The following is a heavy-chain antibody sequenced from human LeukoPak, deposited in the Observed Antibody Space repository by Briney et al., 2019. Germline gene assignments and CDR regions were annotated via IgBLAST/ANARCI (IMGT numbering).Heavy chain of an antibody. CDR2: INHSGST. CDR3: ARALQRDGYNDAFDI. V-gene: IGHV4-34*01. D-gene: IGHD5-24*01. CDR1: GGSFSGYY. Sequence: SETLSLTCAVYGGSFSGYYWSWIRQPPGKGLEWTGEINHSGSTNYNPSLKSRVTISVDTSKNQFSLKLSSVTAADTAVYYCARALQRDGYNDAFDIWGQGTMVTVSS. J-gene: IGHJ3*02.